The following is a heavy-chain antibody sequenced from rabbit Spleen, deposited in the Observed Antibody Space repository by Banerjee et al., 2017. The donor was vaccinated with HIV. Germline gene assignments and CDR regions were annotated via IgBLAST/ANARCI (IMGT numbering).Heavy chain of an antibody. CDR3: ARDTGTSFSSYGMDL. CDR2: IAGSSSGFT. CDR1: GFSFSSSDY. Sequence: QSLEESGGGLVQPEGSLALTCKASGFSFSSSDYICWVHQAPGKGLEWISCIAGSSSGFTYSATWAKGRFTISKASSTTVTLQMTTLTAVDTATYFCARDTGTSFSSYGMDLWGPGTLVTVS. D-gene: IGHD7-1*01. J-gene: IGHJ6*01. V-gene: IGHV1S40*01.